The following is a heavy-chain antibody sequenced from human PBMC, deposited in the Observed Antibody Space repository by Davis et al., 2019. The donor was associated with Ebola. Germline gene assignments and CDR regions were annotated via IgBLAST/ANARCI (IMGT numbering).Heavy chain of an antibody. CDR3: ARDLREYDFWSGFYYYYGMDV. V-gene: IGHV3-30-3*01. Sequence: PGGSLRLSCAASGFTFSSYAMHWVRQAPGKGLEWVAVISYDGSNKYYADSVKGRFTISRDNSKNTLYLQMNSLRAEDTAVYYCARDLREYDFWSGFYYYYGMDVWGQGTTVTVSS. CDR2: ISYDGSNK. CDR1: GFTFSSYA. D-gene: IGHD3-3*01. J-gene: IGHJ6*02.